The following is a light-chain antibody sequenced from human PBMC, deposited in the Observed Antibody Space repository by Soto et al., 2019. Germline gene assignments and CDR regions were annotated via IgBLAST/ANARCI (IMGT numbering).Light chain of an antibody. J-gene: IGKJ2*01. V-gene: IGKV1-9*01. Sequence: DIQLTQSPSFLSASVGDRVTITCRASQGISSYLAWYQQEPGKAPKLLIYAASTLQSGVPSRFSGSGSGTVFTLTFSSLQPEDFATFFFQQFNSFPVTFGQGTKLEIK. CDR2: AAS. CDR3: QQFNSFPVT. CDR1: QGISSY.